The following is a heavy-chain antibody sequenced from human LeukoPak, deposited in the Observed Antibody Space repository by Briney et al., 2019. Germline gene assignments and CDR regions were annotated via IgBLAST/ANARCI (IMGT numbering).Heavy chain of an antibody. J-gene: IGHJ4*02. CDR3: ARAYHDSGCLIDY. D-gene: IGHD6-19*01. CDR2: IRNNGATT. CDR1: GFTFSGHA. Sequence: GGSLRLSCAASGFTFSGHAMTWVRQAPGKGLEWIASIRNNGATTDYADSVKGRFTISRDNSRSTLYLQMDSLRPEDTAVYYCARAYHDSGCLIDYWGQGTLVTVSS. V-gene: IGHV3-23*01.